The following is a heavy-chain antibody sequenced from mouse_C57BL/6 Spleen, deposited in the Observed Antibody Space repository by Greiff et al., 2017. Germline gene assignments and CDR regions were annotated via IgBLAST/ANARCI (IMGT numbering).Heavy chain of an antibody. D-gene: IGHD1-1*01. J-gene: IGHJ4*01. CDR2: INPYNGDT. V-gene: IGHV1-20*01. CDR1: GYSFTGYF. Sequence: VQLQQSGPELVKPGDSVKISCKASGYSFTGYFMNWVMQSHGKSLEWIGRINPYNGDTFYNQKFKGKATLTVDKSSSTAHMELRSLTSEDSAVYYCARRVSSSNAVVDYAMDYWGKGTSVTFSS. CDR3: ARRVSSSNAVVDYAMDY.